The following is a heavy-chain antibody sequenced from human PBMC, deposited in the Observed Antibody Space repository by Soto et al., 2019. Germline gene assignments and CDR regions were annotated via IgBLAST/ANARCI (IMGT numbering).Heavy chain of an antibody. Sequence: GGSLRLACSASGFTFSSYAMHWVRQAPGKGLEYVSGVRGNGDPPFYADSVKGRFTISRDNSKNTLYLQMSSLSADDTAVYYCVKSRGGNNFDFFDWGQGALVTVSS. CDR2: VRGNGDPP. CDR1: GFTFSSYA. CDR3: VKSRGGNNFDFFD. V-gene: IGHV3-64D*06. D-gene: IGHD5-12*01. J-gene: IGHJ4*02.